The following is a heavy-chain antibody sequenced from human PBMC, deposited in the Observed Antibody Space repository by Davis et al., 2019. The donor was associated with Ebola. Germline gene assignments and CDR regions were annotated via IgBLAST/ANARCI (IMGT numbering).Heavy chain of an antibody. V-gene: IGHV3-11*04. J-gene: IGHJ6*02. CDR1: GFTFSDYY. CDR3: ARDQSLTYSSGWYYYYYDMDV. D-gene: IGHD6-19*01. Sequence: GESLKISCAASGFTFSDYYMSWIRQAPGKGLEWVSYISSSGSTIYYADSVKGRFTISRDNAKNSLYLQMNSLRAEDTAVYYCARDQSLTYSSGWYYYYYDMDVWGQGTTVTVSS. CDR2: ISSSGSTI.